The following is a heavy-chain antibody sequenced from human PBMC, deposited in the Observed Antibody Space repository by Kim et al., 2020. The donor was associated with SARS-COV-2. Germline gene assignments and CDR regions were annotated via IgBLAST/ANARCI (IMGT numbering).Heavy chain of an antibody. J-gene: IGHJ4*02. V-gene: IGHV4-39*07. Sequence: TPSHKSRVTLSVDTSKNQFSLKLSSVTAADTAVYYCARSRSIVGATPMRDWGQGTLVTVSS. CDR3: ARSRSIVGATPMRD. D-gene: IGHD1-26*01.